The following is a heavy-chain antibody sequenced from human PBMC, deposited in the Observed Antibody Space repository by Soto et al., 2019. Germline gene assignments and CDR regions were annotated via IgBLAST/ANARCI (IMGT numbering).Heavy chain of an antibody. J-gene: IGHJ4*02. CDR1: GGSFSGYY. Sequence: QVQLQQWGAGLLKPSETLSLTCAVYGGSFSGYYWSWIRQPPGKGLEWIGEINHSGSTNYNPSLKSRVTISVDTSKNQFSLKLSSVTAADTAVYYCARAGGRRYTRADDYWGQGTLVTVSS. V-gene: IGHV4-34*01. CDR3: ARAGGRRYTRADDY. D-gene: IGHD1-1*01. CDR2: INHSGST.